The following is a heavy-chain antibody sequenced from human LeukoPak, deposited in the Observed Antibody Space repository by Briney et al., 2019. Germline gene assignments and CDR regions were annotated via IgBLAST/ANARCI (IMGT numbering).Heavy chain of an antibody. Sequence: GGSLRLSCAASGFTFDDYAMHWVRQAPGKGLEWVSLISWDDGSTYYADSVKGRFTISRDNSKNSLYLQMNSLRAEDTALYYCAKDIGSGSSYSALDYWGQGTLVTVSS. CDR2: ISWDDGST. CDR3: AKDIGSGSSYSALDY. D-gene: IGHD3-10*01. J-gene: IGHJ4*02. V-gene: IGHV3-43D*03. CDR1: GFTFDDYA.